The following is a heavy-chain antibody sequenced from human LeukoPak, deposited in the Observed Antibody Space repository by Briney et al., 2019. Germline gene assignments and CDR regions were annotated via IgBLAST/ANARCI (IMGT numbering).Heavy chain of an antibody. CDR1: GFTFNSYS. Sequence: GGSLRLSCAASGFTFNSYSINWVRQAPGKGLEWVSYINSDSSTIYYADSVKGRFTISRDNAKNSVYLQMNSLRAEDTAVYYCARDPGLYDYWGRGTLVTVSS. J-gene: IGHJ4*02. D-gene: IGHD2-2*02. CDR2: INSDSSTI. CDR3: ARDPGLYDY. V-gene: IGHV3-48*04.